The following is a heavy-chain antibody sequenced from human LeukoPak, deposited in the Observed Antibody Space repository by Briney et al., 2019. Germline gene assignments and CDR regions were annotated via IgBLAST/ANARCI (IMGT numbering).Heavy chain of an antibody. D-gene: IGHD1-26*01. CDR2: ISESGTAI. CDR3: ARGPLGWSDY. J-gene: IGHJ4*02. Sequence: PGGSLRLSCAASGFTVTNYNMNWGRQARGKGLERGSFISESGTAIYYAESVKGRFTISRDIARNSVYLQMNSLRDEDTAMYYCARGPLGWSDYWGQGLLVTVSS. V-gene: IGHV3-48*02. CDR1: GFTVTNYN.